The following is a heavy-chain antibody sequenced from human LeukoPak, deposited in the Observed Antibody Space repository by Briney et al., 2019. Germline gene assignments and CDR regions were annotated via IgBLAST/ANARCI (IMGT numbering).Heavy chain of an antibody. Sequence: SETLSLTCTVSGGSITSYYWSWIRQPPGKGLEWIGYMYYSGSTNYNPSLKSRVTISVDTSKNQFSLKLSSVTAADTAVYYCARRGGYSYGIDYWGQGTLVTVSS. V-gene: IGHV4-59*01. CDR2: MYYSGST. D-gene: IGHD5-18*01. CDR3: ARRGGYSYGIDY. CDR1: GGSITSYY. J-gene: IGHJ4*02.